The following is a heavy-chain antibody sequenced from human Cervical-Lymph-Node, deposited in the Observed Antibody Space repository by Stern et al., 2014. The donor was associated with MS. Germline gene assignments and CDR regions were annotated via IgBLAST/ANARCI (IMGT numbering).Heavy chain of an antibody. Sequence: VQLVESGPGLVKPSQTLSLTCTVSGGSISSGDYYWSWIRQPPGKGLEWIGCVYCSGSTYYNPSLKSRVTISVDTSKNQFSLKLSSVTAADTAVYYCASANCSSTSCPNWFDPWGQGTLVTVSS. J-gene: IGHJ5*02. D-gene: IGHD2-2*01. CDR2: VYCSGST. CDR1: GGSISSGDYY. CDR3: ASANCSSTSCPNWFDP. V-gene: IGHV4-30-4*01.